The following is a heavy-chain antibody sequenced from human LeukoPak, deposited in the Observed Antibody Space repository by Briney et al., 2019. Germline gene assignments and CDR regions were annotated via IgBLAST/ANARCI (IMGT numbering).Heavy chain of an antibody. CDR1: GGSISSYY. CDR2: IYTSGST. Sequence: PSETLSLTCTASGGSISSYYWSWIRQPAGKGLEWIGRIYTSGSTNYNPSLKSRVTMSVDTSKNQFSLKLSSVTAADTAVYYCARGGVVPAASGSFDYWGQGTLVTVSS. D-gene: IGHD2-2*01. J-gene: IGHJ4*02. CDR3: ARGGVVPAASGSFDY. V-gene: IGHV4-4*07.